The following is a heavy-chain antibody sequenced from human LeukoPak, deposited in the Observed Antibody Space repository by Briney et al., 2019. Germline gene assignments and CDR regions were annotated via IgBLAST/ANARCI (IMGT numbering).Heavy chain of an antibody. CDR3: ARGEHSVDS. D-gene: IGHD1/OR15-1a*01. J-gene: IGHJ4*02. CDR1: GGAIRSHY. V-gene: IGHV4-4*07. CDR2: IYSSGYT. Sequence: SETLSLTCTVSGGAIRSHYWNWIRQPAGKGLEWIGRIYSSGYTNDNPFLKRRITMSVDISKNQFSLRLNSLTAADTAVYYCARGEHSVDSWGQGMLVTVSS.